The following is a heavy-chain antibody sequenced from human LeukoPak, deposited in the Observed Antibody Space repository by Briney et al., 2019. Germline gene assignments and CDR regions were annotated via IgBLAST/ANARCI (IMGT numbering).Heavy chain of an antibody. J-gene: IGHJ4*02. CDR2: ISYDGSNK. Sequence: PGRSLRLSCAASGFTFSSYGMHWVRQAPGKGLEWVAVISYDGSNKYYADSVKGRFTISRDNSKNTLYLQMNSLRAEDTAVYYCAKDYARSSRWLDYWGQGTLVSASS. V-gene: IGHV3-30*18. D-gene: IGHD6-13*01. CDR3: AKDYARSSRWLDY. CDR1: GFTFSSYG.